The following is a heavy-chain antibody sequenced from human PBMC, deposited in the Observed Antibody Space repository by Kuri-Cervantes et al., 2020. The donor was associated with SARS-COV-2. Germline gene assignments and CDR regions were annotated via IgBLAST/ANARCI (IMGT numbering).Heavy chain of an antibody. J-gene: IGHJ6*02. CDR1: GFTFSSYA. D-gene: IGHD3-22*01. V-gene: IGHV3-30*02. CDR2: TRSEGITK. CDR3: ARDIPKITLILIAIFKESYAMDV. Sequence: GGSLRLSCGASGFTFSSYAMSWVRQAPGEGLEWVAFTRSEGITKYYGDSVRGRFTISRDNSKNTLYLQMNSLRPEDTAVYYCARDIPKITLILIAIFKESYAMDVWGQGTTVTVSS.